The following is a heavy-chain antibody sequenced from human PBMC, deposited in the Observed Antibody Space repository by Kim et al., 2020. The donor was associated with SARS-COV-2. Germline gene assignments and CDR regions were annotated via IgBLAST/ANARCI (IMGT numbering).Heavy chain of an antibody. Sequence: LQRRVTISVDTSKNQFSLKLSSLTAADTAVYYCARVGYCSSTSCHYYFDYWGQGTLVTVSS. J-gene: IGHJ4*02. D-gene: IGHD2-2*01. V-gene: IGHV4-34*01. CDR3: ARVGYCSSTSCHYYFDY.